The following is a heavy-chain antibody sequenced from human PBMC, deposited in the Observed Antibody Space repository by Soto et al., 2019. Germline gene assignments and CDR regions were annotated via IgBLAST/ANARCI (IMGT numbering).Heavy chain of an antibody. CDR2: MNPNSGNT. CDR3: ATGGYDFWSCPPWGSYYDFMYV. Sequence: ASVKVYCKASGSTFPSYDINWVRQATGQGKEWMGWMNPNSGNTGYAQKFQGRVTMTRNTSISTAYMELSSLRSEDTAVYYCATGGYDFWSCPPWGSYYDFMYVCGKRTTVTVS. D-gene: IGHD3-3*01. CDR1: GSTFPSYD. V-gene: IGHV1-8*01. J-gene: IGHJ6*03.